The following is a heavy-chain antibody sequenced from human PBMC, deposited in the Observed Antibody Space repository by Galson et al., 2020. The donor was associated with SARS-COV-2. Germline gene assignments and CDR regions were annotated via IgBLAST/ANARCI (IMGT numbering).Heavy chain of an antibody. D-gene: IGHD6-19*01. V-gene: IGHV3-74*01. CDR1: GFTFSSYW. J-gene: IGHJ4*02. CDR2: INSDGSST. CDR3: ARDTIAVAGISLDY. Sequence: GESLKLSCAASGFTFSSYWMHWVRQAPGKGLVWVSRINSDGSSTSYADSVKGRFTISRDNAKNTLYLQMNSLRAEDTAVYYCARDTIAVAGISLDYWGQGTLVTVSS.